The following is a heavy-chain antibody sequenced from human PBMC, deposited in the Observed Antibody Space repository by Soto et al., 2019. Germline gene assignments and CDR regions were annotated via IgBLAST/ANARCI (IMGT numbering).Heavy chain of an antibody. CDR3: ARDLGDGYKNNPVDY. CDR1: GFTFSSYG. Sequence: GGSLRLSCAASGFTFSSYGMHWVRQAPGKGLEWVAVIWYDGSNKYYADSVKGRFTISRDNSKNTLYLQMNSLRAEDTAVYYCARDLGDGYKNNPVDYWGQGTLVTVSS. D-gene: IGHD5-12*01. V-gene: IGHV3-33*01. J-gene: IGHJ4*02. CDR2: IWYDGSNK.